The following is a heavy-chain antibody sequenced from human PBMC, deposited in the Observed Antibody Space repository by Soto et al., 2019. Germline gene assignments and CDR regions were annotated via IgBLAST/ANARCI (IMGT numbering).Heavy chain of an antibody. CDR1: GGTFSTYT. D-gene: IGHD3-22*01. V-gene: IGHV1-69*08. J-gene: IGHJ5*02. CDR3: AGDPDSHYNDSHASSYP. Sequence: QVQLVQSGAEVKKPGSSVKVSCKASGGTFSTYTITWVRQAPGQGLEWMGRIIPIIGIINYAQKFQGRGTITADKFTGTAYMELTRLRSDDTAVYYCAGDPDSHYNDSHASSYPWGQGTLSPSPQ. CDR2: IIPIIGII.